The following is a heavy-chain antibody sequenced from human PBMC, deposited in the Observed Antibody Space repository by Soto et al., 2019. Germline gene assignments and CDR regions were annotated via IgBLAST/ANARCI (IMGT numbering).Heavy chain of an antibody. V-gene: IGHV4-59*01. CDR2: IYYSGST. Sequence: QVQLQESGPGLVKPSETLSLTCTVSCGSISSYYWSWIRQPPGKGLEWIGYIYYSGSTNYNPSLKSRVTISVDTSKNQFSLKLSSVTAADTAVYYCARGYGGYGAFDYWGQGTLVTVSS. J-gene: IGHJ4*02. CDR1: CGSISSYY. CDR3: ARGYGGYGAFDY. D-gene: IGHD5-12*01.